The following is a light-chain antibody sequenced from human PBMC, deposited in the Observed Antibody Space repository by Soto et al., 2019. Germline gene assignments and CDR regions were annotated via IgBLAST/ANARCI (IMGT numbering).Light chain of an antibody. CDR1: QSISSW. Sequence: IQMTQSPSTLSAPVGDRVTITCRASQSISSWLAWYQQKPGKAPKLLIYDASSLQSGVPSRFSGSGSGTEFTLTISSLQPDDFATYYCQQYKTFSWTFGQGTKVDIK. V-gene: IGKV1-5*01. CDR2: DAS. J-gene: IGKJ1*01. CDR3: QQYKTFSWT.